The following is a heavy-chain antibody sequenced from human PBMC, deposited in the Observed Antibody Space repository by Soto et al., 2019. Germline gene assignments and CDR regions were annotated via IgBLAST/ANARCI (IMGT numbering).Heavy chain of an antibody. Sequence: PSQTLSLTCAISGDSVCSNSAAWNWIRQSPSRGLEWLGRTYYKYEWNNDYAPSVKRRITINPDTSKNQFSPHLYSVTPEATAVYYCTGITWFRGMDVWGQGTQVTVSS. J-gene: IGHJ6*02. V-gene: IGHV6-1*01. D-gene: IGHD3-10*01. CDR3: TGITWFRGMDV. CDR1: GDSVCSNSAA. CDR2: TYYKYEWNN.